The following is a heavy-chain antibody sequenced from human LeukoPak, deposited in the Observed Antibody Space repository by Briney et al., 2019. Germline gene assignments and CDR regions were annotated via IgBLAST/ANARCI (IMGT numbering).Heavy chain of an antibody. CDR1: GGSISSGGYY. CDR3: ARLGGGSGSYYKHLDY. CDR2: IYYSGST. D-gene: IGHD3-10*01. Sequence: SQTLSLTCTVSGGSISSGGYYWSWIRQHPGKGLEWLGYIYYSGSTYYNPSLKSRVTISVDTSKNQFSLKLSSVTAADTAVYYCARLGGGSGSYYKHLDYWGQGTLVTVSS. V-gene: IGHV4-31*03. J-gene: IGHJ4*02.